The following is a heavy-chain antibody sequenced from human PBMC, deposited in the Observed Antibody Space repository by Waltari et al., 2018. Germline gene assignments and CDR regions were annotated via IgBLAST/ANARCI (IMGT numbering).Heavy chain of an antibody. V-gene: IGHV4-59*01. D-gene: IGHD2-21*02. J-gene: IGHJ4*02. CDR1: GGFIGSYY. Sequence: QVQLQESGPGLVKPSETLSLSCIVSGGFIGSYYWNWIRQPPGKGLEWIGRTFHGGSTDYNPSLQSRVTISADTSKNEVSLILTSVTAADTAVYFCARGNVVTAIDYWGQGTLVTVSS. CDR3: ARGNVVTAIDY. CDR2: TFHGGST.